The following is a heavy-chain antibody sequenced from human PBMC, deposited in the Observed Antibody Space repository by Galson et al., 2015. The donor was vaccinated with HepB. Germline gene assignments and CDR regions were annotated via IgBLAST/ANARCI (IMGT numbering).Heavy chain of an antibody. CDR3: AKQDSSGLDY. Sequence: SLRLSCAASGFTFSSNAMSWVRQAPGKGLEWASSISAGGGTTYYTDSVKGRFTISSDNSKNTLYLQMNSLRAEDTAVYFCAKQDSSGLDYWGLGTLVTVSS. CDR1: GFTFSSNA. D-gene: IGHD3-22*01. V-gene: IGHV3-23*01. CDR2: ISAGGGTT. J-gene: IGHJ4*02.